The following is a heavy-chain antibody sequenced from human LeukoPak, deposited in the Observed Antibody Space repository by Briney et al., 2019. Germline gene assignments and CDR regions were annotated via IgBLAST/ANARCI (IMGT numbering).Heavy chain of an antibody. CDR3: ARDPGSRWLQTPHYFDY. Sequence: ASVKVSCKASGYTFTGYYMHWVRQAPGQGLEWMGWINPNSGGTNYAQKFQGRVTMTRDTSISTAYMELSRLRSDDTAVYYCARDPGSRWLQTPHYFDYWGQGTLVTVSS. CDR2: INPNSGGT. V-gene: IGHV1-2*02. D-gene: IGHD5-24*01. CDR1: GYTFTGYY. J-gene: IGHJ4*02.